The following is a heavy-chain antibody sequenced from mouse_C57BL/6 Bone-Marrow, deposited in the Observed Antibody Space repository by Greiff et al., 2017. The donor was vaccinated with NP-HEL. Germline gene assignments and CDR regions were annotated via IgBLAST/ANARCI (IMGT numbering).Heavy chain of an antibody. CDR1: GYTFTNYW. Sequence: QVQLKESGAELVRPGTSVKMSCKASGYTFTNYWIGWAKQRPGHGLEWIGDIYPGGGYTNYNEKFKGKATLTADKSSSTAYMQFSSLTSEDSAIYYCARETAQAYFDYWGQGTTLTVSS. D-gene: IGHD3-2*02. CDR3: ARETAQAYFDY. CDR2: IYPGGGYT. J-gene: IGHJ2*01. V-gene: IGHV1-63*01.